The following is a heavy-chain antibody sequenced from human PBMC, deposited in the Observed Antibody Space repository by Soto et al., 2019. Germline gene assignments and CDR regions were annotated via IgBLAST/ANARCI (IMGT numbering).Heavy chain of an antibody. CDR1: GGSTSSGGW. CDR2: IYHSGST. Sequence: QVRLQEPGPGLVKPSGTLSLTCADSGGSTSSGGWWSWVRQPPGKGLEWIGEIYHSGSTNYNPPLQSRLTMSVDKSNNQFSLTLSSVTAEDTAVYYCARMGSTVTTGRLHYWGQGTLVNVSS. V-gene: IGHV4-4*02. CDR3: ARMGSTVTTGRLHY. D-gene: IGHD4-17*01. J-gene: IGHJ4*02.